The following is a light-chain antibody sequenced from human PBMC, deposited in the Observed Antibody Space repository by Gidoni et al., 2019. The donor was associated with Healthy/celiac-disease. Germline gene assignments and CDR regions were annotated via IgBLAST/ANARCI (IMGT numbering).Light chain of an antibody. CDR3: QQYGSSPPP. CDR2: GAS. Sequence: EIVLTQSPCTLSLSPGERATLSCRASQSVSSSYLAWYQQKPGQAPRLLISGASSRANGIADRFSGSGSGTDFTLTIGRLEAEDFAVYYCQQYGSSPPPFGQGTQVEIK. J-gene: IGKJ1*01. V-gene: IGKV3-20*01. CDR1: QSVSSSY.